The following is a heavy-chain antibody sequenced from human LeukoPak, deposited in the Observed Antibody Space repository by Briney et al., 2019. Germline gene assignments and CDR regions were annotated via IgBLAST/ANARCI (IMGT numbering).Heavy chain of an antibody. Sequence: GGSLRLSCAASGFTFNSCSMNWVRQAPGKGLEWLSYISSSSGTIYYADSVLGRFTISRDNAKNSLYLQMNSLRAEDTAVYYCASLGTQYSSGWYVKNYWGQGTLVTVSS. D-gene: IGHD6-19*01. CDR1: GFTFNSCS. CDR2: ISSSSGTI. V-gene: IGHV3-48*01. CDR3: ASLGTQYSSGWYVKNY. J-gene: IGHJ4*02.